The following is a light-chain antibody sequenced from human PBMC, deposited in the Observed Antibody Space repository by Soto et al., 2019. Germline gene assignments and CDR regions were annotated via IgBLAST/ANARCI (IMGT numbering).Light chain of an antibody. V-gene: IGKV1-12*01. Sequence: DIEMTQSPSSVSASVGDRVTITCRASQGISSWLAWYQQTKGKAPKLLIYAASSLQSGVPSRFRGRGSWTEFTLPLSSLQSEDCAIYYCQQYHTWPITFGGGTKVDIK. CDR2: AAS. CDR3: QQYHTWPIT. CDR1: QGISSW. J-gene: IGKJ4*01.